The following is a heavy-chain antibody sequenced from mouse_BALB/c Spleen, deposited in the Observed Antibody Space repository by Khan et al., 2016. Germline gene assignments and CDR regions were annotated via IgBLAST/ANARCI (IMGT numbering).Heavy chain of an antibody. CDR2: IRNKANHHAT. J-gene: IGHJ3*01. CDR3: TTRPDSPFDS. Sequence: EVKLEESGGGLVQPGGSMKLSCAASGFTFSDAWMDWVRQSPEKGLEWVAEIRNKANHHATYYAESVKGRFAISRDDSKGTVYLQMTNLRPEATAIYFCTTRPDSPFDSSGQVPLVTVSS. V-gene: IGHV6-6*01. CDR1: GFTFSDAW.